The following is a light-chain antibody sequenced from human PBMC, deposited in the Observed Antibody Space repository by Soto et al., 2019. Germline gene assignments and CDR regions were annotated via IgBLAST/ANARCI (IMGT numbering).Light chain of an antibody. CDR2: DAS. Sequence: EIVMTQSPATLSVSPGESATLSCRASQSVSSNLAWHQQKPGQAPRILMYDASTRATGISARFSGSGSGTEFTLTISSLQSEDFAVYYCQQYHNWPITCGQGTRLDI. CDR1: QSVSSN. CDR3: QQYHNWPIT. V-gene: IGKV3-15*01. J-gene: IGKJ5*01.